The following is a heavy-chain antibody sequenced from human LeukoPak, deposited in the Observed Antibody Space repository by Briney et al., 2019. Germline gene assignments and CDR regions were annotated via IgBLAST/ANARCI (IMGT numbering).Heavy chain of an antibody. CDR1: GFTFSSYS. J-gene: IGHJ5*02. V-gene: IGHV3-21*04. CDR3: ARVPYGGSSGS. CDR2: ISSSSSYI. D-gene: IGHD2-15*01. Sequence: GGSLRLSCAASGFTFSSYSMNWVRQAPGKGLEWVSSISSSSSYIYYADSVKGRFTISRDNSKNTLYLQVNSLRAEDTAVYYCARVPYGGSSGSWGQGTLVTVSS.